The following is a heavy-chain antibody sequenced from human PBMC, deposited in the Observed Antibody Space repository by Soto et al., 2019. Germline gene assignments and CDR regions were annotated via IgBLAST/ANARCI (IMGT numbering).Heavy chain of an antibody. Sequence: QVQLVESGGGVVQPGRSLRLSCAASRFTFSSYGMHWVRQAPGKGLEWVAAITYDGSNKNYADSVTGRFTISRENDKDTLYLRMNGMRGEDTAVYHCAKGLVGYVFGVQDYHYGMDVWGQGTTVTV. CDR2: ITYDGSNK. J-gene: IGHJ6*02. CDR1: RFTFSSYG. V-gene: IGHV3-30*18. D-gene: IGHD2-8*02. CDR3: AKGLVGYVFGVQDYHYGMDV.